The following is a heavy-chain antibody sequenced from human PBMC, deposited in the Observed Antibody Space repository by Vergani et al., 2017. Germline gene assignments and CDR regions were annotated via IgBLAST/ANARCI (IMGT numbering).Heavy chain of an antibody. Sequence: QVQLQQWGTGLLKPSETLSLTCAVYGGSFSGYYWSWIRQPPGKGLEWIGEINHSASTNYNPSLKSRVTISVDTSKNQFSLKLSSVTAADTAVYYCARDARLGYGDYGGVFDYWGQGTLVTVSS. D-gene: IGHD4-17*01. J-gene: IGHJ4*02. CDR3: ARDARLGYGDYGGVFDY. CDR2: INHSAST. CDR1: GGSFSGYY. V-gene: IGHV4-34*01.